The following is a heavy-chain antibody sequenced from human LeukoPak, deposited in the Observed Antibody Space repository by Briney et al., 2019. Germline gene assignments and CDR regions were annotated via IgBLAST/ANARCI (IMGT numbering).Heavy chain of an antibody. CDR1: GYSFTGFY. D-gene: IGHD3-10*01. CDR3: ARAPLRGSGSYHDF. Sequence: ASVKVSCKPSGYSFTGFYLHWVRQAPGQGLEWMGWINPNTGGTNYAQNFQGRVTMTRDTSIDTAYMELSRLISDDTALYYCARAPLRGSGSYHDFWGQGTLVTVSS. CDR2: INPNTGGT. V-gene: IGHV1-2*02. J-gene: IGHJ4*02.